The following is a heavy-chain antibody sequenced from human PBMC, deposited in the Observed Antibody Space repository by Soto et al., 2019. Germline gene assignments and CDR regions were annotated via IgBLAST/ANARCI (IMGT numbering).Heavy chain of an antibody. D-gene: IGHD5-18*01. Sequence: SETLSLTCTVSGDSISAYSWSWVRQPPGKGLEWIGNIHYNGNTKYNPSLKSRVTMSVDTSKSQFSLKLSSVTAADTAVYYCAKYSGYNYGYFRWFDPWGQGTLVTVS. V-gene: IGHV4-59*03. J-gene: IGHJ5*02. CDR3: AKYSGYNYGYFRWFDP. CDR1: GDSISAYS. CDR2: IHYNGNT.